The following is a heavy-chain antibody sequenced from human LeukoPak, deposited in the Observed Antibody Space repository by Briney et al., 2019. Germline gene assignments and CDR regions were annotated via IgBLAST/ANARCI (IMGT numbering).Heavy chain of an antibody. D-gene: IGHD5-24*01. Sequence: GGSLRLSCAASGFSFSSYWMHWVRQVPGKGLVWVSRIKSDGTTTSYADSVKGRFTISRDNAKNTLYLQMNSLRAEDTAVYYCARVDMATAALFDYWGQGTLVTVTS. CDR1: GFSFSSYW. CDR3: ARVDMATAALFDY. J-gene: IGHJ4*02. V-gene: IGHV3-74*01. CDR2: IKSDGTTT.